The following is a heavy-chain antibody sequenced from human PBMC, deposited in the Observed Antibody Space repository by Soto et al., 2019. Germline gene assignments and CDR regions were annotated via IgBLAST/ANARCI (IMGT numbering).Heavy chain of an antibody. CDR2: ISAHNGNT. CDR1: GYTFTSYG. V-gene: IGHV1-18*01. J-gene: IGHJ4*02. CDR3: ASGRYGDY. Sequence: QVHLVQSGAEVKKPGASVKVSCKGSGYTFTSYGITWVRQAPGQGLEWMGWISAHNGNTDYAQKLQGRFTVTRDTSTSTAYMALRSLRSDDTAVYYCASGRYGDYWGQGALVTVSS. D-gene: IGHD1-26*01.